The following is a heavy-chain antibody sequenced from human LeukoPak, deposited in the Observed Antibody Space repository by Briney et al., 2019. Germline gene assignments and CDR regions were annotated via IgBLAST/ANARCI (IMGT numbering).Heavy chain of an antibody. D-gene: IGHD3-22*01. Sequence: SETLSLTCTVSGGSISSDYWSWIRQPPGKGLEWIGEINHSGSTNYNPSLKSRVTISVDTSKNQFSLKLSSVTAADTAVYYCARRHLRIYDSSGYYSLWGQGTLVTVSS. CDR3: ARRHLRIYDSSGYYSL. CDR1: GGSISSDY. V-gene: IGHV4-34*01. CDR2: INHSGST. J-gene: IGHJ4*02.